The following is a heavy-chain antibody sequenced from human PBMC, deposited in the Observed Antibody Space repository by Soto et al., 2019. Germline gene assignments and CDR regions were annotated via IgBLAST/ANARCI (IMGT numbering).Heavy chain of an antibody. J-gene: IGHJ4*02. CDR1: GGSISSGDYY. CDR3: ASSRMDYYESWGYFDY. V-gene: IGHV4-30-4*01. D-gene: IGHD3-22*01. Sequence: SETLSLTCTVSGGSISSGDYYWSWIRQPPGKGLEWIGYIYYSGSTYYNPSLKSRVTISVETSKNQFSLKLSSVTAADTAVYYCASSRMDYYESWGYFDYWGQGTMVTVSS. CDR2: IYYSGST.